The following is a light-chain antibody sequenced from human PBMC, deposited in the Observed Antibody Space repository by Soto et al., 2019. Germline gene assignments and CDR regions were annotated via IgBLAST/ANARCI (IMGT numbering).Light chain of an antibody. CDR1: QDIGHS. CDR2: WAS. Sequence: DIQMTQSPSSLSASVGDRVTITCRASQDIGHSLAWYQHKPGEVPKLLIYWASILSGVSSRFSGSGSGTDFTLTITSLQPEDVAAYYCQRCDSGPWTFGQGTKVAIK. V-gene: IGKV1-27*01. J-gene: IGKJ1*01. CDR3: QRCDSGPWT.